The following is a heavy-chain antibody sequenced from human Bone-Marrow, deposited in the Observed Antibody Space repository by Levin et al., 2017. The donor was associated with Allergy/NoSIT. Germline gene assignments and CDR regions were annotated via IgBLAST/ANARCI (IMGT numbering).Heavy chain of an antibody. V-gene: IGHV3-48*03. J-gene: IGHJ6*03. D-gene: IGHD3-3*01. CDR1: GFTFSSYE. CDR3: ARYDFWSGYPGYYYYYMDG. CDR2: ISSSGSTI. Sequence: GGSLRLSCAASGFTFSSYEMNWVRQAPGKGLEWVSYISSSGSTIYYADSVKGRFTISRDNAKNSLYLQMNSLRAEDTAVYYCARYDFWSGYPGYYYYYMDGWGKGTTVTVSS.